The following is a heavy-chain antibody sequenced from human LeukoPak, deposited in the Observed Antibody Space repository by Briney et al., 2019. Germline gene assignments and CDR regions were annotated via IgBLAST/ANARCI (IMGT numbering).Heavy chain of an antibody. V-gene: IGHV4-34*01. CDR3: ASSGYDFWSGYYTGALSYYMDV. J-gene: IGHJ6*03. CDR1: GGSFSGYY. Sequence: PSETLSLTCAVYGGSFSGYYWSWIRQPPGKGLEWIGEINHSGSTNYNPSLKSRVTISVDTSKNQFSLKLSSVTAADTAVYYCASSGYDFWSGYYTGALSYYMDVWGKGTTVTVSS. CDR2: INHSGST. D-gene: IGHD3-3*01.